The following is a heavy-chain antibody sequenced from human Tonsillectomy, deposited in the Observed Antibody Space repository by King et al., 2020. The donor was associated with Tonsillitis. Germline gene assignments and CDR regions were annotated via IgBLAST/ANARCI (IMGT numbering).Heavy chain of an antibody. Sequence: VQLQESGPGLVKPSQTLSLTCTVSGGSISSGDYYWSWIRQPPGKGLEWIGHIYYSGSTYYNPSLKSRVTISVDTSKNQFSLNLSSVTVADTAVYYCARDGYYDFWSAYRSNYYYYDMDVWGQGTTVTVSS. CDR3: ARDGYYDFWSAYRSNYYYYDMDV. CDR1: GGSISSGDYY. J-gene: IGHJ6*02. V-gene: IGHV4-30-4*01. CDR2: IYYSGST. D-gene: IGHD3-3*01.